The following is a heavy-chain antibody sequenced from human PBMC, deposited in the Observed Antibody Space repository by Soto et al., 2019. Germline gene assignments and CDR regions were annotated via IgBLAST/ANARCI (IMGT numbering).Heavy chain of an antibody. V-gene: IGHV4-59*11. CDR2: FFHTGTA. CDR3: ARNYGGNSQFFDL. CDR1: GDAISRHY. D-gene: IGHD4-17*01. J-gene: IGHJ2*01. Sequence: QVQLQESGPGLVKPSETLSLNCSVSGDAISRHYWSWIRQSPGKGLEWLGYFFHTGTALYNPSLSSRVTMSVDTSKNQVSLKLPSVIPADTAVYFCARNYGGNSQFFDLWGRGTLVTVSS.